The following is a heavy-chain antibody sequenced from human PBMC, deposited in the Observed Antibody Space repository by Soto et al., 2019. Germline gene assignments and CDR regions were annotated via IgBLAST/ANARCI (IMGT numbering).Heavy chain of an antibody. CDR3: ASPRGSGWHLDY. CDR1: GGSISSSSYY. CDR2: IYYSGST. D-gene: IGHD6-19*01. J-gene: IGHJ4*02. Sequence: QLQLQESGPGLVKPSETLSLTCTVSGGSISSSSYYWGWIRQPPGKGLEWIGSIYYSGSTYYNPSLKSRVTISVDTSKNQCSLKLSPVTAADTAVYYCASPRGSGWHLDYWGQGTLVTVSS. V-gene: IGHV4-39*01.